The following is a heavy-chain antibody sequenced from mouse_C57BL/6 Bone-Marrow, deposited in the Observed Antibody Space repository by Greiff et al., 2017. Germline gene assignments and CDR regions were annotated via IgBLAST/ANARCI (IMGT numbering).Heavy chain of an antibody. CDR3: ARGNYYGYSWFAY. J-gene: IGHJ3*01. D-gene: IGHD2-2*01. CDR2: IYPGSGST. CDR1: GYTFTSYW. Sequence: QVQLKQPGAELVKPGASVKMSCKASGYTFTSYWITWVKQRPGQGLEWIGDIYPGSGSTNYNEKFKSKATLTVDTSSSTAYMQLSSLTSEDSAVYYCARGNYYGYSWFAYWGQGTLVTVSA. V-gene: IGHV1-55*01.